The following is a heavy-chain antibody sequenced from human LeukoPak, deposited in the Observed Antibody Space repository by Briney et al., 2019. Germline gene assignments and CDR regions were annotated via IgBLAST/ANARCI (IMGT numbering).Heavy chain of an antibody. CDR1: GESFSGFD. Sequence: NTSETLSLTCAVYGESFSGFDWTWIRQPPGKGLEWIGEINRSGSTNYNPSLKSRVTVSADTSKNQFSLKLTSVTAADTAVYYCARHGLGYRYYDSSSEAFDIWGQGTMVTVSS. J-gene: IGHJ3*02. V-gene: IGHV4-34*01. CDR3: ARHGLGYRYYDSSSEAFDI. D-gene: IGHD3-22*01. CDR2: INRSGST.